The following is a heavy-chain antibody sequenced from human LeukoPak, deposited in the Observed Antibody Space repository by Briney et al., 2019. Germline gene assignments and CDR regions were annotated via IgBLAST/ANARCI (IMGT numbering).Heavy chain of an antibody. CDR1: GFSFSSFA. CDR2: IRSSGSTR. V-gene: IGHV3-48*03. D-gene: IGHD5-18*01. CDR3: ARDGYIYGFFDY. Sequence: GGSLRLSCAASGFSFSSFAMNWVRHAPGKGLEWVSHIRSSGSTRYYADSVKGRFTISRDNAKNSLYLQMNSLRAEDTAVYYCARDGYIYGFFDYWGQGTLVTVSS. J-gene: IGHJ4*02.